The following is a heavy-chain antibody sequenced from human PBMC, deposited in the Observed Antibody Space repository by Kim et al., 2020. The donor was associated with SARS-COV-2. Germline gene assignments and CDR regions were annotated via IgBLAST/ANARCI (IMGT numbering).Heavy chain of an antibody. CDR1: GYSFTSYW. CDR2: IYPGDSDT. CDR3: AGLSSGYDYYYYYYMDV. D-gene: IGHD5-12*01. Sequence: GESLKISCKGSGYSFTSYWICWVRQMPGKGLEWMGIIYPGDSDTRCSPSFQGQVTISADKTISTDYLQWSSLKASDTAMYYCAGLSSGYDYYYYYYMDVWGKGTTVTVSS. V-gene: IGHV5-51*01. J-gene: IGHJ6*03.